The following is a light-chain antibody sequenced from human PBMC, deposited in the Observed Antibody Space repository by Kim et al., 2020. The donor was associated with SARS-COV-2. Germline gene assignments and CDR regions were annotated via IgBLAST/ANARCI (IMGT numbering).Light chain of an antibody. CDR1: QSVGSSY. J-gene: IGKJ2*01. CDR2: GAS. V-gene: IGKV3-20*01. Sequence: EIVLTQSPGTLSLSPGERATLSCRASQSVGSSYLAWYQQKPGQAPRLLIYGASSRATGIPDRFSGSGSGTDFTLTISSLEPEDFAVYYCQQYHSSPNTFGQGTQLEI. CDR3: QQYHSSPNT.